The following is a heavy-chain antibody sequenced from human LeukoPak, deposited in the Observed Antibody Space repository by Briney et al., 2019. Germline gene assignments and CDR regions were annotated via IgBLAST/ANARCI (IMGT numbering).Heavy chain of an antibody. V-gene: IGHV3-15*01. CDR2: IKSKTDGGTT. CDR3: TTEGGWSFYFDY. CDR1: GFTFSNAW. Sequence: PGGSLRLSCAASGFTFSNAWMSWVRQAPGKGLEWVGRIKSKTDGGTTDYAAPVKRRFTISRDDSKNTLYLQMNSLKNEDTAVYYCTTEGGWSFYFDYWAQGRLVTVSS. D-gene: IGHD2-15*01. J-gene: IGHJ4*02.